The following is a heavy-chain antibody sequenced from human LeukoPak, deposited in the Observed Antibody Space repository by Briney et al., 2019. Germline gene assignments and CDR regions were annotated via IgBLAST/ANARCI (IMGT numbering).Heavy chain of an antibody. V-gene: IGHV4-61*02. CDR1: GGSISSGSYY. CDR3: ARELPLGVVIISTLMDV. D-gene: IGHD3-3*01. J-gene: IGHJ6*04. Sequence: PSETLSLTCTVSGGSISSGSYYWSWIRQPAGKGLEWIGRIYTGGSTNYNPSLKSRVTISVDTSKNQFSLKLSSVTAADTAVYYCARELPLGVVIISTLMDVWGKGTTVTVSS. CDR2: IYTGGST.